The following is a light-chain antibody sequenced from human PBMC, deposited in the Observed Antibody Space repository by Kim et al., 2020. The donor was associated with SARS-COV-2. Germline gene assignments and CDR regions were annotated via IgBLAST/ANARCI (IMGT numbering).Light chain of an antibody. CDR2: QDT. V-gene: IGLV3-1*01. J-gene: IGLJ2*01. CDR1: KLEDKY. Sequence: SYELTQPPSVSVSPGQTASITCSGDKLEDKYVCWYQQKAGQSPVLLIYQDTKRASGIPERFSGSNSGNTATLTISGTQAMDEADYFCQTWDSSSVIFGGGTQLTVL. CDR3: QTWDSSSVI.